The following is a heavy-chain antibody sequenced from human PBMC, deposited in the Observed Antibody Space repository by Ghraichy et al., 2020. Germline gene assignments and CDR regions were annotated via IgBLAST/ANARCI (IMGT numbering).Heavy chain of an antibody. CDR1: GYTFTSYA. J-gene: IGHJ5*02. CDR2: INAGNGNT. D-gene: IGHD6-13*01. CDR3: ARGPFPGYSSSWSYNWFDP. Sequence: ASVKVSCKASGYTFTSYAMHWVRQAPGQRLEWMGWINAGNGNTKYSQKFQGRVTITRDTSASTAYMELSSLRSEDTAVYYCARGPFPGYSSSWSYNWFDPCGQGTLVTVSS. V-gene: IGHV1-3*01.